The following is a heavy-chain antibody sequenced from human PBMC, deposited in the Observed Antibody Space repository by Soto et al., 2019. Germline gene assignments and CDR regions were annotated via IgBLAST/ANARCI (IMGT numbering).Heavy chain of an antibody. CDR2: IWYDGSNK. Sequence: QVQLVESGGGVVQPGRSLRLSCAASGFTFSSYGMHWVRQAPGKGLEWVAVIWYDGSNKYYADSVKGRFTISRDNSKNTLHLQMNSLRAEDTAVYYCARDAPYCSSTSCHNDYWGQGTLVTVSS. D-gene: IGHD2-2*01. J-gene: IGHJ4*02. CDR1: GFTFSSYG. CDR3: ARDAPYCSSTSCHNDY. V-gene: IGHV3-33*01.